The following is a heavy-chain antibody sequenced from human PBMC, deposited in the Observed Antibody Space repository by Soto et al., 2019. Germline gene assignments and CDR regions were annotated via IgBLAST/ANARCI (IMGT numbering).Heavy chain of an antibody. CDR2: VVPILGNP. Sequence: QVQLVQSGAEVKKPGSSVKVSCKSSGGSFKTYSLSWVRQAPGQGLEWMGGVVPILGNPMYAQKFQDRVTITAGESTSTVFMDLTSLISDDTAVYYCARLWGIAEPDSWGQGTRVTVSS. CDR1: GGSFKTYS. CDR3: ARLWGIAEPDS. V-gene: IGHV1-69*12. D-gene: IGHD6-13*01. J-gene: IGHJ5*01.